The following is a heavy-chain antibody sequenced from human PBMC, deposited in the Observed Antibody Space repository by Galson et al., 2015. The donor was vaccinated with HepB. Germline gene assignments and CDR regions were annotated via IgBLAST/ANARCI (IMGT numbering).Heavy chain of an antibody. CDR3: ARDLPIGYGDYYYGMDV. D-gene: IGHD5-12*01. Sequence: SCKASGYTFTSYYMHWVRQAPGQGLEWMGIINPSGGHTTYAQKFQGRVTMTRDTSTSTVYMELSSLRSEDTAVYYCARDLPIGYGDYYYGMDVWGQGTTVTVSS. V-gene: IGHV1-46*03. CDR2: INPSGGHT. J-gene: IGHJ6*02. CDR1: GYTFTSYY.